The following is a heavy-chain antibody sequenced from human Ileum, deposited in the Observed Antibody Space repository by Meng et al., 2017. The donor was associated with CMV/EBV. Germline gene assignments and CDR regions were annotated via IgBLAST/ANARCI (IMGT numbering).Heavy chain of an antibody. CDR2: IRSDDST. CDR3: ARACRQVNNCYLDY. CDR1: GGSFSGYY. D-gene: IGHD5-24*01. Sequence: ETLSLTCAVYGGSFSGYYWSWIRQAPGKGLEYVSFIRSDDSTNYAKSVQGRFTISRDNSKNTVFLLINSLRAEDTALYYCARACRQVNNCYLDYWGQGTLVTVSS. J-gene: IGHJ4*02. V-gene: IGHV3-53*01.